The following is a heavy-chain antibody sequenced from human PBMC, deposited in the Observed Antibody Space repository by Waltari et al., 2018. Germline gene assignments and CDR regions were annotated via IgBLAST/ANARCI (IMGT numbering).Heavy chain of an antibody. V-gene: IGHV4-34*01. J-gene: IGHJ6*02. CDR3: ARVRSGWYLGGMDV. CDR1: GGSFSGYY. D-gene: IGHD6-19*01. CDR2: INHSGST. Sequence: QVQLQQWGAGLLKPSETLSLTCAVYGGSFSGYYWSWIRQPPGKGLEWIGEINHSGSTNYNPSLKSRVTISGDTSKNQFSLKLSSVTAADTAVYYCARVRSGWYLGGMDVWGQGTTVTVSS.